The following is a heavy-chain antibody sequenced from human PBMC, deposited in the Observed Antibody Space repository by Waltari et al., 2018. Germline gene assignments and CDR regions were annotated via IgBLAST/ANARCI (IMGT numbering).Heavy chain of an antibody. Sequence: QVQLVQSGAEVKKPGASVKVSCKASGYTFTGYYMHWVRQAPGQGLEWMGRINPNSGGTNNAQKFQGRVTMTRDTSISTAYMELSRLRSDDTAVYYCAVDILTGYYWAHYFDYWGQGTLVTVSS. D-gene: IGHD3-9*01. V-gene: IGHV1-2*06. CDR2: INPNSGGT. J-gene: IGHJ4*02. CDR3: AVDILTGYYWAHYFDY. CDR1: GYTFTGYY.